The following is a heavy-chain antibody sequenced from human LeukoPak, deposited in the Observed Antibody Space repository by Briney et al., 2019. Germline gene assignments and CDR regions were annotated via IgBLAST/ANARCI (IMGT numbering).Heavy chain of an antibody. CDR3: ARDWGGLYGSSGYLFDY. CDR1: GFTFSSYG. Sequence: PGGSLRLSCAASGFTFSSYGMHWVRQAPGKGLEWVAVIWYDGSNKYYADSVKGRFTISRDNSKNTLYLQMNSLRAEDTAVYYCARDWGGLYGSSGYLFDYWGQGALVTVSS. D-gene: IGHD3-22*01. CDR2: IWYDGSNK. V-gene: IGHV3-33*01. J-gene: IGHJ4*02.